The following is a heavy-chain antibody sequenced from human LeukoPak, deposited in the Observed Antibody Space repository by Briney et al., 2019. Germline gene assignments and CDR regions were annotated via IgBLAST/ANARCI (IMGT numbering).Heavy chain of an antibody. CDR2: IYHSGST. V-gene: IGHV4-38-2*02. CDR1: GYSISGGYY. CDR3: ARDQSAYSSGWYSNFDY. D-gene: IGHD6-19*01. Sequence: SETLSLTCAVSGYSISGGYYWGWIRQPPGKGLEWIGSIYHSGSTYYNPSLKSRVTISVDTSKNQFSLKLSSVTAADTAVYYCARDQSAYSSGWYSNFDYWGQGTLVTVSS. J-gene: IGHJ4*02.